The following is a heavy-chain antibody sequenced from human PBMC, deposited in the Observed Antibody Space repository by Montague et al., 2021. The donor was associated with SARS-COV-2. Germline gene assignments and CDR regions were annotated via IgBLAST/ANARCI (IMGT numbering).Heavy chain of an antibody. CDR2: IYYSGST. D-gene: IGHD6-19*01. Sequence: SETLSLTCTVSGGSISSSSYYWGWIRQPPGKGLEWIGSIYYSGSTYYNPSLKSRVTISVDTSKNRFSLKLSPVTAADTAVYYCARQENSSGWFKPDAFDIWGQGTMVTVSS. V-gene: IGHV4-39*01. CDR3: ARQENSSGWFKPDAFDI. J-gene: IGHJ3*02. CDR1: GGSISSSSYY.